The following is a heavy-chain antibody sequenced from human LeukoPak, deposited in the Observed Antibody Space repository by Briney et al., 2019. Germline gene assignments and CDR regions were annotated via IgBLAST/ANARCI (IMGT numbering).Heavy chain of an antibody. CDR1: GGSISSNSNY. CDR3: ARGGPVHSSSWYQRPWYFDL. D-gene: IGHD6-13*01. Sequence: PSETLSLTCTVSGGSISSNSNYWAWIRQPPGKGLEWIGYIYNSGSTNYNPSLKSRVTISVDTSKNQFSLKLSSVTAADTAVYYCARGGPVHSSSWYQRPWYFDLWGRGTLVTVSS. CDR2: IYNSGST. J-gene: IGHJ2*01. V-gene: IGHV4-61*05.